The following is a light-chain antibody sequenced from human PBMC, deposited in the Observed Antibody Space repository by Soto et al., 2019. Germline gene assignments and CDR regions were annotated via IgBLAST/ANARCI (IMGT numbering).Light chain of an antibody. Sequence: VLTQSPGTLSLSPGERATLSCRASQSVTSNYLAWYQQRPGQAPRLLIFGASIRATGLPDRFSGSGSGTDFTLTISRLEPEDCAVYYCQQYGRSPGTFGQGTKVDIK. J-gene: IGKJ1*01. CDR3: QQYGRSPGT. CDR2: GAS. CDR1: QSVTSNY. V-gene: IGKV3-20*01.